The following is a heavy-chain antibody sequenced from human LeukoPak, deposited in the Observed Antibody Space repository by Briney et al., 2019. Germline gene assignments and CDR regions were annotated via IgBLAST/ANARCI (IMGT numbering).Heavy chain of an antibody. V-gene: IGHV1-2*02. J-gene: IGHJ4*02. CDR1: GYTFTGYY. D-gene: IGHD3-3*01. CDR3: ARGPLFGVVIRSPYDY. Sequence: ASVKVSCKASGYTFTGYYMHWVRQAPGQGLEWMGWINPNSGGTNYAQKFQGRVTMTRDTSISTAYMELSRLRSDDTAVYYCARGPLFGVVIRSPYDYWGQGTLVTVSS. CDR2: INPNSGGT.